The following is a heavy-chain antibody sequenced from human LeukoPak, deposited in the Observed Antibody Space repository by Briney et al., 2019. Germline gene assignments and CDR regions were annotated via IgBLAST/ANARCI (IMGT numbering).Heavy chain of an antibody. V-gene: IGHV3-30*02. D-gene: IGHD1-26*01. J-gene: IGHJ4*02. CDR1: GFTFSSYG. CDR3: ARCGVSKWELLGGFDS. CDR2: IRYDGSNK. Sequence: GGSLRLSCAASGFTFSSYGMHWVRQAPGKGLEWVAFIRYDGSNKYYADSVKGRFTISRDNAKNSVYLQMNSLRVEDTAVYYCARCGVSKWELLGGFDSWGQGSLVTVSS.